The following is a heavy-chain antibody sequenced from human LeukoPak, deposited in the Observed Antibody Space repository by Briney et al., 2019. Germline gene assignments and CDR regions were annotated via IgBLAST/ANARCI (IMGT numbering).Heavy chain of an antibody. J-gene: IGHJ4*02. Sequence: GGSLRLSCAASGFTFSSYSMNWVRQAPGKGLEWVSSISSSSSYIYYADSVKGRFTISRDNAKNSLYLQMNSLRAEDTAVYYCARVRASTRYFDPYYFDYWGQGTLVTVSS. D-gene: IGHD3-9*01. CDR3: ARVRASTRYFDPYYFDY. CDR2: ISSSSSYI. V-gene: IGHV3-21*01. CDR1: GFTFSSYS.